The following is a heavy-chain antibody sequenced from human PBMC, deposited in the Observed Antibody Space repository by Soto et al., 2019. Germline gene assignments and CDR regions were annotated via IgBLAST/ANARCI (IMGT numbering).Heavy chain of an antibody. CDR1: GFTFSSYW. Sequence: GGSLRLSCAASGFTFSSYWMSWVRQAPGKGLECVANIKQDGSEKYYVDSVKGPFTISRDNAKNSLYLQMNSLRAEDTAVYYCARDRYYGMDVWGQATTVTVSS. CDR3: ARDRYYGMDV. V-gene: IGHV3-7*03. CDR2: IKQDGSEK. J-gene: IGHJ6*02.